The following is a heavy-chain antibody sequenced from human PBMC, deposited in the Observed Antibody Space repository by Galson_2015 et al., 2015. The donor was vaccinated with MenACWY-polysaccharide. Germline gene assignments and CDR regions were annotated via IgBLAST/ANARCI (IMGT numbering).Heavy chain of an antibody. CDR1: GFSFGDYA. V-gene: IGHV3-49*03. CDR3: TRDRPIDY. CDR2: IRCKASGETT. Sequence: SLRLSCATSGFSFGDYAMAWFRQAPGKGLEWVGFIRCKASGETTGYAASVKGRFTISRDVSKSTAYLQMNSLQTEDTGIYYCTRDRPIDYWGQGTLVTVSS. J-gene: IGHJ4*02.